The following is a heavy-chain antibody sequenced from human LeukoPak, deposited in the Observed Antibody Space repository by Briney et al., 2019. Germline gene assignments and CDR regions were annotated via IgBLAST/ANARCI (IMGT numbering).Heavy chain of an antibody. J-gene: IGHJ5*02. CDR3: ARVLTAAGTFDP. D-gene: IGHD6-13*01. CDR1: GDSVSSNSAT. Sequence: SQTLSLTCAISGDSVSSNSATWNWIRQSPSRGLEWLGRTYYRSKWYNDYAVSVKSRITVNPDTSKNQLSLRLNSVTPEDTAVYYCARVLTAAGTFDPWGQGILVTVSS. V-gene: IGHV6-1*01. CDR2: TYYRSKWYN.